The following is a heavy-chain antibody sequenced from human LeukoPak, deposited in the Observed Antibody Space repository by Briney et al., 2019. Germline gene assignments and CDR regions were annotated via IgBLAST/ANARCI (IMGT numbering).Heavy chain of an antibody. CDR3: ARHHCSSTSCLYFDY. CDR2: IYTSGST. J-gene: IGHJ4*02. V-gene: IGHV4-4*07. D-gene: IGHD2-2*01. Sequence: SETLSLTCTVSGGSISSYYWSWIRQPAGKGLEWIGRIYTSGSTNYNPSLKSRVTISVDTSKNQFSLKLSSVTAADTAVYYCARHHCSSTSCLYFDYWGQGTLVTVSS. CDR1: GGSISSYY.